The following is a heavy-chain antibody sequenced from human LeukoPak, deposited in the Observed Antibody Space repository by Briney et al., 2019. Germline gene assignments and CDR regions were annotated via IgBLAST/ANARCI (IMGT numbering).Heavy chain of an antibody. J-gene: IGHJ4*02. D-gene: IGHD2-2*01. CDR2: ISNSGSTI. CDR1: GFTFSDYY. V-gene: IGHV3-11*01. Sequence: PGRSLRLSCAASGFTFSDYYMSWVRPAPGKGRGWVSYISNSGSTIDDADSVKRRFTFSRDNAKKSLYLQMNSLRAEDTALYYCARGSSYPAANVDYWGQGTLVTVSS. CDR3: ARGSSYPAANVDY.